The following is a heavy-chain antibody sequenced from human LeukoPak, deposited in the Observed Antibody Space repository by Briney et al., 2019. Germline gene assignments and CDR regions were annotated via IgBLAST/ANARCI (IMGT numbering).Heavy chain of an antibody. CDR1: GGTFSSYA. D-gene: IGHD1-26*01. CDR2: IIPILGIA. V-gene: IGHV1-69*04. Sequence: SVKVSCKASGGTFSSYAISWVRQAPGQGLEWMGRIIPILGIANYAQKFQGRVTITADKSTSTAYMELSSLRSEDTVVYYCARDLSGSPDYWGQGTLVTVSS. J-gene: IGHJ4*02. CDR3: ARDLSGSPDY.